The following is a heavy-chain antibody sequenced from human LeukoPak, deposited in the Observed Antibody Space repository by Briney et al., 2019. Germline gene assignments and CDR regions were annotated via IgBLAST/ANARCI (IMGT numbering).Heavy chain of an antibody. J-gene: IGHJ4*02. D-gene: IGHD6-19*01. CDR3: AKVRWDNSGWYYLDS. CDR2: ITYDGSNK. Sequence: GGTLRLSCAASGFTFSNYGMNWVRQAPGKGLEWVAVITYDGSNKYYTDSVKGRFTISRDNSKSTLYLQMNSLRAEDTAVYYCAKVRWDNSGWYYLDSWGQGTLVTVSS. CDR1: GFTFSNYG. V-gene: IGHV3-30*18.